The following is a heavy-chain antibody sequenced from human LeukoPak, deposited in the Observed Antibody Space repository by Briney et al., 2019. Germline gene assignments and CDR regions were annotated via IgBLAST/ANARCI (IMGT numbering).Heavy chain of an antibody. V-gene: IGHV4-61*02. CDR3: ARGPYCSTIHRSGCYMDV. Sequence: SQTLSLTCTVSGGSISSDSYYWSWIRQPAGTGLEWIGRIYTTGSTNYNPSLKSRVTISIDTSKNQFSLKLSSVTAADTAVYYCARGPYCSTIHRSGCYMDVSGKGTTVTVSS. CDR2: IYTTGST. J-gene: IGHJ6*03. CDR1: GGSISSDSYY. D-gene: IGHD2-2*01.